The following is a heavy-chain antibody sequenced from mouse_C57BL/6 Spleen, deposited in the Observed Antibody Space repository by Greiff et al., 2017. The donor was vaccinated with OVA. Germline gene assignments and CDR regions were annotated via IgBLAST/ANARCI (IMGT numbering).Heavy chain of an antibody. CDR1: GFSLTSYG. J-gene: IGHJ4*01. D-gene: IGHD2-13*01. CDR2: IWSDGST. V-gene: IGHV2-6-1*01. CDR3: ARQGDDDAMDY. Sequence: VKLVESGPGLVAPSQSLSITCTVSGFSLTSYGVHWVRQPPGKGLEWLVVIWSDGSTTYNSALKSRLSISKDNAKSQVCLKMNSRRTDDTAMDYCARQGDDDAMDYWGQGTSVTVSS.